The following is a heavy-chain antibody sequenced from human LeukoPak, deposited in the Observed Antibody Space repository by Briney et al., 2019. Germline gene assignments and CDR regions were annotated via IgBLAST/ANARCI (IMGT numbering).Heavy chain of an antibody. J-gene: IGHJ4*02. CDR2: ISYSGET. V-gene: IGHV4-59*01. CDR3: ASAPNENFFDY. Sequence: PSETLSLTCTVAGVPISIYHWSWIRQAPGKGLEWIGYISYSGETNYNPSLKSRVTISQDTSTNQFTLKLTSLTAADTAIYYCASAPNENFFDYWGQGTLVTVSS. CDR1: GVPISIYH.